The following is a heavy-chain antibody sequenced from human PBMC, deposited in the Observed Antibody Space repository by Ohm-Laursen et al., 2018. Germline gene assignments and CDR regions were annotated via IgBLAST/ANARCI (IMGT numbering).Heavy chain of an antibody. CDR1: GFTFDDYA. J-gene: IGHJ4*02. V-gene: IGHV3-9*01. D-gene: IGHD1-1*01. CDR3: ARSGASTGLIED. CDR2: ISWNSGSI. Sequence: SLRLSCSASGFTFDDYAMHWVRQAPGKGLEWVSGISWNSGSIGYADSVKGRFTISRDNAKNSLYLQMNSLRAEDTASYYCARSGASTGLIEDWGQGALVTVSS.